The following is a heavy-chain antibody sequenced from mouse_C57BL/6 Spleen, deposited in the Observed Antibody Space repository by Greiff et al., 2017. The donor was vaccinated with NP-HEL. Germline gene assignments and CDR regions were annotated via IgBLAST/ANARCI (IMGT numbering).Heavy chain of an antibody. CDR1: GYTFTSYG. J-gene: IGHJ4*01. CDR3: DRSSWDGDMDD. Sequence: VQLQQPGAELVRPGASVTLSCKASGYTFTSYGMHWVKQTPGRGLEWIGRIDPDSGGTTYNEKFKGKAILTADKPSSTAYMELRSLTSEDSAVDYRDRSSWDGDMDDWGKGTSVTVSS. D-gene: IGHD4-1*01. V-gene: IGHV1-72*01. CDR2: IDPDSGGT.